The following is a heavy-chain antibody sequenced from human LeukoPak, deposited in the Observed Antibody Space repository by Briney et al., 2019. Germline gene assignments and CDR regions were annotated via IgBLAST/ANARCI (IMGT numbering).Heavy chain of an antibody. CDR1: GFTFSSYG. J-gene: IGHJ5*02. Sequence: GGSLRLSCAASGFTFSSYGMHWVRQAPGKGLEWVAVISYDGSNKYYADSVKGRFTISRDNSKNTLYLQMNSLRAEDTAVYYCAKDTTVTSRWWFDPWGQGTLVTVSS. D-gene: IGHD4-17*01. CDR2: ISYDGSNK. CDR3: AKDTTVTSRWWFDP. V-gene: IGHV3-30*18.